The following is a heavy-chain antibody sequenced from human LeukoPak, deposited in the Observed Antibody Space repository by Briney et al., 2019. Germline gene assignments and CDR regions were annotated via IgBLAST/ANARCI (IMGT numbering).Heavy chain of an antibody. V-gene: IGHV4-4*09. D-gene: IGHD5-24*01. CDR3: ARLKWLQLDGAFDI. CDR2: IYTSGST. Sequence: PSETLSLTCTVSGGSISSYYWSWIRQPPGKGLEWIGYIYTSGSTNYNPSLKSRVTISADTSKNQFSLKLSSVTAADTAVYYCARLKWLQLDGAFDIWGQGTMVTVSS. J-gene: IGHJ3*02. CDR1: GGSISSYY.